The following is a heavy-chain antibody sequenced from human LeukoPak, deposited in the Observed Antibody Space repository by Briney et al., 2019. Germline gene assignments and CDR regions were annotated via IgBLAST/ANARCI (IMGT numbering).Heavy chain of an antibody. CDR2: ISSSSNII. Sequence: GGSLRLSCAASGFTFSNYNMNWVRQPPGKGLQWVSYISSSSNIIYYADSVKGRFTISRDNAKNSLFLQMNSLRAEDTAVYYCARDFAREFTIDYWGQGTMVTVSS. D-gene: IGHD3-10*01. V-gene: IGHV3-48*01. CDR1: GFTFSNYN. CDR3: ARDFAREFTIDY. J-gene: IGHJ4*02.